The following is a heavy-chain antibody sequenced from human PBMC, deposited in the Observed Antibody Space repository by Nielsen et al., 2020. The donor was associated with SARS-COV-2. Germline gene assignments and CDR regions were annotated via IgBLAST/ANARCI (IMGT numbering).Heavy chain of an antibody. V-gene: IGHV3-21*01. D-gene: IGHD3-22*01. CDR3: ARATPYYYDSSGYYGY. CDR2: ISSSSSYI. CDR1: GFTFSSYS. J-gene: IGHJ4*02. Sequence: GGSLRLSCAASGFTFSSYSMNWVRQAPGKGLEWVSSISSSSSYIYYADSVKGRFTISRDNAKNSLYLQMNSLRAEDTAVYYCARATPYYYDSSGYYGYWGQGTLVTVSS.